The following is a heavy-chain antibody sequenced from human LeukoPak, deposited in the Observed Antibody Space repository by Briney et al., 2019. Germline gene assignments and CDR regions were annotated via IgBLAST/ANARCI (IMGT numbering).Heavy chain of an antibody. CDR3: ARVNHDYGDYGFFDP. V-gene: IGHV4-30-4*08. Sequence: LRLSCAASGFTFSSYSMNWVRQAPGKGLEWIGYIYYSGSTYYNPSLKSRVTISVDTSKNQFSLKLSSVTAADTAVYYCARVNHDYGDYGFFDPWGQGTLVTVSS. CDR2: IYYSGST. D-gene: IGHD4-17*01. J-gene: IGHJ5*02. CDR1: GFTFSSYS.